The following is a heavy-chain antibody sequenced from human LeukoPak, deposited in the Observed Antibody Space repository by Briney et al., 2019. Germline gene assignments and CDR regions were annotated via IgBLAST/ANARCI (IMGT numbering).Heavy chain of an antibody. CDR1: GGSISSGGYY. CDR3: ARKYYYDSSGYYFDY. J-gene: IGHJ4*02. CDR2: IYYSGST. D-gene: IGHD3-22*01. V-gene: IGHV4-31*03. Sequence: PSETLSLTCTVSGGSISSGGYYWSWIRQHPGKGLEWIGYIYYSGSTYYNPSLKSRVTISVDTSKNQFSLKLSSVTAADTAVYYCARKYYYDSSGYYFDYWGQGTLVTVSS.